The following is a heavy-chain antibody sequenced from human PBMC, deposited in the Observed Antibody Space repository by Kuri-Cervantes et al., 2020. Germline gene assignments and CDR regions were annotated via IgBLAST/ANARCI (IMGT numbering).Heavy chain of an antibody. Sequence: ASVKVSCKASGYTFTSYYMHWVRQAPGQGLEWMGIINPSGGSTNYAEKFQSRVTMTRDTSTSTVYMELRSLRSDDTAVYYCARGEYYFDYWGQGTLVTVSS. CDR1: GYTFTSYY. V-gene: IGHV1-46*01. CDR3: ARGEYYFDY. CDR2: INPSGGST. J-gene: IGHJ4*02.